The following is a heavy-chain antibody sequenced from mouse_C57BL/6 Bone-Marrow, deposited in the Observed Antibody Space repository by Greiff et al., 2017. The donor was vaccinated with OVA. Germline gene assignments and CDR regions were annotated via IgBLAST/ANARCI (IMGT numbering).Heavy chain of an antibody. CDR1: GFTFSDYG. J-gene: IGHJ1*03. Sequence: EVKLVESGGGLVQPGGSLKLSCAASGFTFSDYGMAWVRQAPRKGPEWVAFISNLAYSIYYADTVTGRFTISRENAKNTLYLEMSSLRSEDTAMYYSARLGYYGSYWYFDVWGTGTTVTVSS. V-gene: IGHV5-15*01. CDR2: ISNLAYSI. CDR3: ARLGYYGSYWYFDV. D-gene: IGHD1-2*01.